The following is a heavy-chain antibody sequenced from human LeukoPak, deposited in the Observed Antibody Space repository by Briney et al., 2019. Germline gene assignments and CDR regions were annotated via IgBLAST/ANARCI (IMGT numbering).Heavy chain of an antibody. J-gene: IGHJ6*03. D-gene: IGHD3-10*01. CDR3: ARGGYYGSGNDFRFDP. V-gene: IGHV4-59*01. CDR2: IYYSGST. CDR1: GGSISSYY. Sequence: SETLSLTCTVSGGSISSYYWGWIRQPPGKGLEWIGYIYYSGSTNYKPSLKSRVTISVDTSKNQFSLKLSSVTAADTAVYYCARGGYYGSGNDFRFDPWGKGTTVTISS.